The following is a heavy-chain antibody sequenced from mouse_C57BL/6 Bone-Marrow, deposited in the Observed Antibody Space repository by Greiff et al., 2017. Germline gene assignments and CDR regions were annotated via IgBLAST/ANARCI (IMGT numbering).Heavy chain of an antibody. CDR2: ISGGGGNN. V-gene: IGHV5-9*01. Sequence: EVQGVESGGGLVKPGGSLKLSCAASGFTFSSYTMSWVRQTPGKRLQWVAAISGGGGNNYYPESVKGRFTFSRDNDKNILYLQMSSLRSEDTALYYCSRQVTTVLATKYLHVWGTATTVTVSS. CDR3: SRQVTTVLATKYLHV. J-gene: IGHJ1*03. CDR1: GFTFSSYT. D-gene: IGHD1-1*01.